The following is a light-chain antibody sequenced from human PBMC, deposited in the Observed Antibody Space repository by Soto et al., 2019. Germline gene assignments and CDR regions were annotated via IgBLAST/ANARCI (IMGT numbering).Light chain of an antibody. V-gene: IGKV1-5*03. CDR2: KAS. Sequence: QLTQAPSTLSGFVGDRFNITCLATQTISSSLAWYQQKAGKAPKVLIYKASTLKSGVPSRFRGSGSGTDFTLTISCLQSEDFATYYCQQYYSYPWTFGQGTKVDIK. J-gene: IGKJ1*01. CDR1: QTISSS. CDR3: QQYYSYPWT.